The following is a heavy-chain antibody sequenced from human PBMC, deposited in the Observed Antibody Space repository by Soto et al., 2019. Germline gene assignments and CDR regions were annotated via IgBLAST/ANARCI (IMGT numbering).Heavy chain of an antibody. V-gene: IGHV3-21*06. J-gene: IGHJ4*02. CDR1: GFTFTRYS. CDR3: ARESEDLTSNFDY. CDR2: ISSTTNYI. Sequence: GGSLRLSCAASGFTFTRYSMNWVRQAPGKGLEWVSSISSTTNYIYYGDSMKGRFTISRDNAKNSLYLEMNSLRAEDTAVYYCARESEDLTSNFDYWGQGTLVTVSA.